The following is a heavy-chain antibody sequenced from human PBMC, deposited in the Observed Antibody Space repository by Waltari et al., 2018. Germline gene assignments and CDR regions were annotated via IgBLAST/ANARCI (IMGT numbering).Heavy chain of an antibody. CDR1: GFTFSGSA. CDR2: IRRKANSYAT. V-gene: IGHV3-73*01. Sequence: EVQLVESGGGLVQPGGSLKLSCAASGFTFSGSAMHWVRQASGKGLEWVGRIRRKANSYATAYAASVKGMFTISRDDSKNTAYLQMNSLKTEDTAVYYCTMWALEMATIGYWGQGTLVTVSS. D-gene: IGHD5-12*01. J-gene: IGHJ4*02. CDR3: TMWALEMATIGY.